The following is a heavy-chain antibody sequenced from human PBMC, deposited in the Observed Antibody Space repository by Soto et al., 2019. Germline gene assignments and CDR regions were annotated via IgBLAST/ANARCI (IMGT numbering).Heavy chain of an antibody. J-gene: IGHJ4*02. CDR1: GGSISSGGYY. V-gene: IGHV4-31*03. CDR2: IYYSGST. Sequence: SETLSLTCTVSGGSISSGGYYWSWIRQHPGKGLEWIGYIYYSGSTYYNPSLKSRVTISVDTSKNQFSLKLSSVTAADTAVYYCARVMATTASFDYWGQGTLVTV. CDR3: ARVMATTASFDY. D-gene: IGHD5-12*01.